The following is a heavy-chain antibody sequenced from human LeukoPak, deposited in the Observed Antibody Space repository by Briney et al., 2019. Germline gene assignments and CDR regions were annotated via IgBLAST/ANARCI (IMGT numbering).Heavy chain of an antibody. Sequence: SETLSLTCTVSGDSISSYYWTWIRQPPGKGLEWLGYLYSSGNTNYNPSLKSRVTMSVDTSKNQFSLKLSSVTAADTAVYYCASNYYGSGSLDYWGQGNLVTVSS. J-gene: IGHJ4*02. CDR2: LYSSGNT. D-gene: IGHD3-10*01. V-gene: IGHV4-4*08. CDR1: GDSISSYY. CDR3: ASNYYGSGSLDY.